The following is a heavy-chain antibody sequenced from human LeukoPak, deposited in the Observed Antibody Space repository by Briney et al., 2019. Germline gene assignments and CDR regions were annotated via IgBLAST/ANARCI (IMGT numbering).Heavy chain of an antibody. CDR1: GYSISSGYY. CDR2: IYHSGST. CDR3: ARGGYCSSTSCFEYYYYYYMDV. Sequence: PSETLSLTCTVSGYSISSGYYWGWIRQPPGKGLEWIGSIYHSGSTYYNPSLKSRVTISVDTSKNQFSLKLSSVTAADTAVYYCARGGYCSSTSCFEYYYYYYMDVWGKGTTVTVSS. D-gene: IGHD2-2*01. J-gene: IGHJ6*03. V-gene: IGHV4-38-2*02.